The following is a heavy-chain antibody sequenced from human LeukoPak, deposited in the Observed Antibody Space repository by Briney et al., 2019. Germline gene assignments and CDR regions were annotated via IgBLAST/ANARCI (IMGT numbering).Heavy chain of an antibody. CDR1: GFTVSSNY. J-gene: IGHJ4*02. D-gene: IGHD2-2*01. V-gene: IGHV3-23*01. CDR2: ISGSGGST. CDR3: AKDRFVVPAATVSFDY. Sequence: GGSLRLSCAPSGFTVSSNYMNWVRQAPGKGLEWVSAISGSGGSTYYADSVKGRFTISRDNSKNTLYLQMNSLRAEDTAVYYCAKDRFVVPAATVSFDYWGQGTLVTVSS.